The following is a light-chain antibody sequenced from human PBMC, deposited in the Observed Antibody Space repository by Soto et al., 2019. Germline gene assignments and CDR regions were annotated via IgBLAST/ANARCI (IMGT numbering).Light chain of an antibody. CDR3: QQTYGTPYT. CDR1: QSINSY. V-gene: IGKV1-39*01. CDR2: AAS. J-gene: IGKJ2*01. Sequence: DIQMTQSPSSLSASVGDRVTITCRASQSINSYLNWYQQKPGNAPKLLIYAASSLQSGVPSRFSGSGSGTDFTLTISSLQPEDFATYYCQQTYGTPYTFGQGTKLEIK.